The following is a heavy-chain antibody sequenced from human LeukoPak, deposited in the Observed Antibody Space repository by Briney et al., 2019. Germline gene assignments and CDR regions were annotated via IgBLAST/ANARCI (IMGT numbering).Heavy chain of an antibody. V-gene: IGHV3-73*01. Sequence: GGSLRLSCAASGFTFSGSAMHWVRQASGKGLEWVGRIRSKTNSYATAYAASVKGRFTISRDDSKNTAYLQMNSLKTEDTAVYYCTTGPTPYYYDSSGYYVPFVRPLDYWGQGTLVTVSS. J-gene: IGHJ4*02. CDR3: TTGPTPYYYDSSGYYVPFVRPLDY. D-gene: IGHD3-22*01. CDR1: GFTFSGSA. CDR2: IRSKTNSYAT.